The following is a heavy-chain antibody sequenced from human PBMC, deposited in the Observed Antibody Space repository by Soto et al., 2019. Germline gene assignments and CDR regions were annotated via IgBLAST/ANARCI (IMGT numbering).Heavy chain of an antibody. D-gene: IGHD3-10*01. CDR2: VNGRGDGT. Sequence: GGSLRLSCTASGFTFSSYAMTWVRQAPGKGLEWVSTVNGRGDGTYYADSVKGRLTISRDNSKNTLYLQMDSLGADDTAVYYCAKEESVSGSSLYGVHVWGQGTTVTVSS. V-gene: IGHV3-23*01. CDR1: GFTFSSYA. CDR3: AKEESVSGSSLYGVHV. J-gene: IGHJ6*01.